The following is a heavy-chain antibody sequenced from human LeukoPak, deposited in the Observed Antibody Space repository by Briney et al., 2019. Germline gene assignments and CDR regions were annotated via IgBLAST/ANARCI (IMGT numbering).Heavy chain of an antibody. CDR2: INGYGTTT. J-gene: IGHJ6*02. Sequence: GGSLRLSCAASGFTFSSYGMHWVRQAPGKGLVWVSCINGYGTTTNYADSVKGRFTISRDNAKNSLYLQMNSLRAEDTALYYCAKDMSGIAVAGHTTYYYYGMDVWGQGTTVTVSS. CDR3: AKDMSGIAVAGHTTYYYYGMDV. CDR1: GFTFSSYG. V-gene: IGHV3-74*01. D-gene: IGHD6-19*01.